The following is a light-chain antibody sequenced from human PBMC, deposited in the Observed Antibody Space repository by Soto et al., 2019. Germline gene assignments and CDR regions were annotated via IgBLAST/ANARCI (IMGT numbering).Light chain of an antibody. V-gene: IGKV2-28*01. CDR1: QSLLHSNGYNY. CDR2: LGS. J-gene: IGKJ1*01. CDR3: MQALQPPWT. Sequence: DIVMTQSPLSLPVTPGESASMSCRSSQSLLHSNGYNYLDWYLQKPGQSPQLLIYLGSNRASGVPDRFSGSGSGTDFTLKISRVEAEDVGVYYCMQALQPPWTFGQGTKVDIK.